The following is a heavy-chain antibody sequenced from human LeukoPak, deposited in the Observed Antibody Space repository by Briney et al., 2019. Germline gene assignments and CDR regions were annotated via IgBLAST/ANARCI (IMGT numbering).Heavy chain of an antibody. D-gene: IGHD3-22*01. J-gene: IGHJ3*02. CDR1: GSRFTSYW. CDR2: IYPGDSDT. V-gene: IGHV5-51*01. Sequence: GASLKISCKGSGSRFTSYWIGWGRQMPGKGLEWMGIIYPGDSDTRYSPSFQGQVTISADKSISTAYLQWSSLKASDTAMYYCARQDSSGYIFAFDIWGQGTMVTVSS. CDR3: ARQDSSGYIFAFDI.